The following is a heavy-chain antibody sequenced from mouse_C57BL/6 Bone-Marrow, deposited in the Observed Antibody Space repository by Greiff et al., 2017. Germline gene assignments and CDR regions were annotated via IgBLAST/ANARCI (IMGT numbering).Heavy chain of an antibody. D-gene: IGHD1-1*01. V-gene: IGHV3-8*01. CDR1: GYSITSDY. CDR3: ARYGHYSVSSYPHWYVDV. CDR2: ISYSGST. J-gene: IGHJ1*03. Sequence: EVQLQESGPGLAKPSQTLSLTCSVTGYSITSDYWNWIRKFPGNKLEYMGYISYSGSTSYNPSLKSRISITRDTSKNQYYLQLNSVTTADTATYYCARYGHYSVSSYPHWYVDVWGTGTTVTVSS.